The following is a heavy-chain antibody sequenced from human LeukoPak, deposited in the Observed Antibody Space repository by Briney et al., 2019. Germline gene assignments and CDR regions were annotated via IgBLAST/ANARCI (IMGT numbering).Heavy chain of an antibody. CDR3: AKHWSYDSSGADY. V-gene: IGHV3-9*01. J-gene: IGHJ4*02. CDR2: ISWNSGSI. CDR1: GFTFDDYA. D-gene: IGHD3-22*01. Sequence: PGRSLRLSCAASGFTFDDYAMHWVRQAPGKGLEWVSGISWNSGSIGYADSVKGRFTISRDNAKNSLYLQMNSLRAEDTAFYYCAKHWSYDSSGADYWGQGTLVTVSS.